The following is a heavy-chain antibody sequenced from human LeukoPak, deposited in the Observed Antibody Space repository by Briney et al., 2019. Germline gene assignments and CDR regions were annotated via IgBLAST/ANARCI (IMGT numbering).Heavy chain of an antibody. V-gene: IGHV3-66*04. CDR2: IYSGGST. D-gene: IGHD6-19*01. CDR1: EFSVGSNY. CDR3: ARRGKAVAGGFDY. Sequence: PGGSLRLSCAASEFSVGSNYMTWVRQAPGKGLEWVSLIYSGGSTYYADSVKGRFTISRDNSKNTLYLQMNSLRAEDTAVYYCARRGKAVAGGFDYWGQGTLVTVSS. J-gene: IGHJ4*02.